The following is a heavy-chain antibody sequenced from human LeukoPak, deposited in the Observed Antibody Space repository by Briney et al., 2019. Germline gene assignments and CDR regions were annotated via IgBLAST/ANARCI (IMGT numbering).Heavy chain of an antibody. J-gene: IGHJ4*02. D-gene: IGHD3-22*01. CDR2: IYYSGST. CDR3: ARSPRVYDSSGYYYLSDY. CDR1: GGSISSYY. Sequence: SETLSLTCTVSGGSISSYYWSWIRQPPGKGLEWIGYIYYSGSTNYNPSLKSRVTISVDASKNQFSLKLSSVTAADTAVYYCARSPRVYDSSGYYYLSDYWGQGTLVTVSS. V-gene: IGHV4-59*01.